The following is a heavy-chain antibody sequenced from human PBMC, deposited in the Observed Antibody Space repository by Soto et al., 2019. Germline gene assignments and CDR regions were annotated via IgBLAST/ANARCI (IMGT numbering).Heavy chain of an antibody. D-gene: IGHD3-3*01. Sequence: SETLSLTCTVSGGSISSGGYYWSWIRQHPGKGLEWIGYIYYSGSTYYNPSLKSRVTISVDTSKNQFSLKLSSVTAADTAVYYCARDRHYDFWSGPDNWFDPWGQGTLVTVSS. CDR1: GGSISSGGYY. CDR3: ARDRHYDFWSGPDNWFDP. V-gene: IGHV4-31*03. CDR2: IYYSGST. J-gene: IGHJ5*02.